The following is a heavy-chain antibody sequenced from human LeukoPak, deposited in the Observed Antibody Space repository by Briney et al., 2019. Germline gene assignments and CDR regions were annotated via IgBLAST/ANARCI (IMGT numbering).Heavy chain of an antibody. J-gene: IGHJ4*02. Sequence: PGGSLRLSCVASGFAFSAYCMHWVRQAPGEGLLWVSRSCPFRSTPVYADSVKGRFTISRGDAKNSLYLQMNSLRGEDTAVYYCVRGSAPERGLDYWGQGIRVTVSS. CDR2: SCPFRSTP. CDR3: VRGSAPERGLDY. V-gene: IGHV3-74*01. D-gene: IGHD6-25*01. CDR1: GFAFSAYC.